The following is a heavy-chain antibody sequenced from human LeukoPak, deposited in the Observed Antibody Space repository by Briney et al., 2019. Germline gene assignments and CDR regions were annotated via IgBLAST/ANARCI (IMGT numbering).Heavy chain of an antibody. D-gene: IGHD2-15*01. V-gene: IGHV4-61*01. J-gene: IGHJ1*01. CDR1: GGSLSSGSYY. CDR3: ARGRYCSGGSCYPGYFQH. CDR2: IYYSGST. Sequence: SETLSLTCTVSGGSLSSGSYYWSWIRQPPGKGLEWIGYIYYSGSTNYNPFLKSRVTISVDTSKNQFSLKVSSVTAADTAVYYCARGRYCSGGSCYPGYFQHWGQGTLVTVSS.